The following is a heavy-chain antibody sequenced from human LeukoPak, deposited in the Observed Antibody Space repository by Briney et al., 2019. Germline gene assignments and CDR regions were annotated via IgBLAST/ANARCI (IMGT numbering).Heavy chain of an antibody. CDR2: ISSSSTI. Sequence: PGGSLRLSCAASGFTFSSYSMNWVRQAPGKGLEWVSYISSSSTIYYADSVKGRFTISRDNAKNSLYLQMNSLRAEDTAVYYCARDGGVDTAMARVGYWGQGTLVTVSS. V-gene: IGHV3-48*04. CDR1: GFTFSSYS. J-gene: IGHJ4*02. D-gene: IGHD5-18*01. CDR3: ARDGGVDTAMARVGY.